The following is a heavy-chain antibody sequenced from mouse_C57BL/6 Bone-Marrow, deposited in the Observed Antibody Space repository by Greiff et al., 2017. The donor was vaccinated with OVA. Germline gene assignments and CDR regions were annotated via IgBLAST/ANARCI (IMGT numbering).Heavy chain of an antibody. V-gene: IGHV1-53*01. CDR1: GYTFTSYW. CDR3: AREGELGSYYFDY. CDR2: INPSNGGT. Sequence: QVQLQQPGTELVKPGASVKLSCKASGYTFTSYWVHWVKQRPGQGLEWIGNINPSNGGTNYNEKFKSKATLTVDKSSSTAYMQLSSLTSEDSAVYYCAREGELGSYYFDYWGQGTTLTVSS. D-gene: IGHD4-1*01. J-gene: IGHJ2*01.